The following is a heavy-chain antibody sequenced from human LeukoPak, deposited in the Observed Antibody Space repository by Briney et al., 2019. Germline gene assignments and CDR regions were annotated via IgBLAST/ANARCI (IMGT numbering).Heavy chain of an antibody. CDR3: ANGRIRSRFDY. D-gene: IGHD1-26*01. Sequence: SETLSLTCTVSGGSISSYYWSWIRQPPGKGLERIGYIYYSGSTNYNPSLKSRVTVSVDTSKNQFSLKLSSVTAADTAVYYYANGRIRSRFDYWGQGTLVTVSS. CDR1: GGSISSYY. J-gene: IGHJ4*02. V-gene: IGHV4-59*08. CDR2: IYYSGST.